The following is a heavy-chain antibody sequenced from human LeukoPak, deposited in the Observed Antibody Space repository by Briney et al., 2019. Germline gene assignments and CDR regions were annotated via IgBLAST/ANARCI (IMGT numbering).Heavy chain of an antibody. Sequence: VASVKVSCKVPEYTLTELSMYWVRQAPGRGLERMGTFDPEDGETIYAQKFQGRVTMTEDTSTDTAYMEVRSLRSEDTAVYYCATSDLATVAKNWGQGTLVTVSS. CDR1: EYTLTELS. V-gene: IGHV1-24*01. CDR2: FDPEDGET. J-gene: IGHJ4*02. CDR3: ATSDLATVAKN. D-gene: IGHD4-23*01.